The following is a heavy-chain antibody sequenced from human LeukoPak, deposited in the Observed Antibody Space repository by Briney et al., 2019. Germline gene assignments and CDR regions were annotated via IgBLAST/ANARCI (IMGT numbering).Heavy chain of an antibody. Sequence: SETLSLTCGVYGGSFSAYYWTWIRQPPGKGLEWIGEINHSGSTSYNPSLKSRVTMSVDTSKNQFSLKLRSVTAADTAVYYCARGFDYWGQGTLVTVSS. CDR1: GGSFSAYY. CDR3: ARGFDY. J-gene: IGHJ4*02. CDR2: INHSGST. V-gene: IGHV4-34*01.